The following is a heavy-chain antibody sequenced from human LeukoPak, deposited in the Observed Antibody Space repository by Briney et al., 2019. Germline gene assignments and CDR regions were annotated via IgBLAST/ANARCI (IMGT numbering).Heavy chain of an antibody. V-gene: IGHV3-30*02. CDR1: RFTFSSFG. D-gene: IGHD6-13*01. CDR2: IRYDGTNK. J-gene: IGHJ4*02. Sequence: GGSLRLSCAASRFTFSSFGMHWVRQAPGRGLEWVAFIRYDGTNKYYADSVKGRFTISRDNSKNTLYLQMNSLRAEDTAVYYCAKDEAPGYGDSSSWYGYWGQGTLVTVSS. CDR3: AKDEAPGYGDSSSWYGY.